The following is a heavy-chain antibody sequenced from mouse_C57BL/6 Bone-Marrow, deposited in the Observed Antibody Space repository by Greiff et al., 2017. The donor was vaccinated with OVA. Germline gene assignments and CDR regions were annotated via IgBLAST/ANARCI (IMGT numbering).Heavy chain of an antibody. D-gene: IGHD2-4*01. CDR1: GYTFTSYW. V-gene: IGHV1-52*01. CDR2: IDPSDSET. J-gene: IGHJ3*01. CDR3: ARSRGDYDGGFAY. Sequence: VQLQQPGAELVRPGSSVKLSCKASGYTFTSYWMHWVKQRPIQGLEWIGNIDPSDSETHYNQKFKDKATLTVDKSSSTAYMQLSSLTSEDSAVYYCARSRGDYDGGFAYWGQGTLVTVSA.